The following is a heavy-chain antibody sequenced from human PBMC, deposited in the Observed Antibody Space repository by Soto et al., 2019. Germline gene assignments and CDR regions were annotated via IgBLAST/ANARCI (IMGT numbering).Heavy chain of an antibody. Sequence: GGSLRLSCAASGFTVSSNYMSWVRQAPGKGLEWVSVIFSGGSTFYADSVKGRFTISRDNSKNTLYLQMNSLRAEDTAVYYCAGDSYGFNSGYGVIMDVWTQRTTVPVSS. CDR2: IFSGGST. CDR1: GFTVSSNY. J-gene: IGHJ6*02. CDR3: AGDSYGFNSGYGVIMDV. D-gene: IGHD5-12*01. V-gene: IGHV3-66*01.